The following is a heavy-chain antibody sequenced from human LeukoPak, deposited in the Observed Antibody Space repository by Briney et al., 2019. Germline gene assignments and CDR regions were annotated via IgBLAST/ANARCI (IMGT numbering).Heavy chain of an antibody. D-gene: IGHD5-24*01. Sequence: PSETLSLTCAVSGGSISSNSYYWGWIRQPPGKGLEWIGSIYYSGSTYYNPSLKSRVTISVDTSKNQFSLKLSSVTAADTAVYYCARDGYNVHYYYMDVWGKGTTVTVSS. V-gene: IGHV4-39*07. J-gene: IGHJ6*03. CDR1: GGSISSNSYY. CDR2: IYYSGST. CDR3: ARDGYNVHYYYMDV.